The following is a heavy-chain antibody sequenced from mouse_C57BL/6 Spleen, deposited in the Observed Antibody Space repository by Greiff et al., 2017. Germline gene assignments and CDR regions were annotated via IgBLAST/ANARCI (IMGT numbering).Heavy chain of an antibody. CDR1: GYTFTSYD. D-gene: IGHD3-3*01. Sequence: VKLQESGPELVKPGASVKLSCKASGYTFTSYDINWVKQRPGQGLEWIGWIYPRDGSTKYNEKFKGKATLTVDTSSSTAYMELHSLTSEDSAVYVCARGRDGGVFDYWGQGTTLTVSS. CDR2: IYPRDGST. J-gene: IGHJ2*01. CDR3: ARGRDGGVFDY. V-gene: IGHV1-85*01.